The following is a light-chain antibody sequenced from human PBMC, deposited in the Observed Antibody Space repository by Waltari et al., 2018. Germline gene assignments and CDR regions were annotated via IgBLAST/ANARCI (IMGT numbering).Light chain of an antibody. V-gene: IGKV3-15*01. CDR1: QSVSSN. Sequence: EIVMTQSAATLSVSPGERATLSCRASQSVSSNLAWYQQKPGQAPRLLIYGASTRATGIPARFSGSGSGTEFTLTISSLQSEDFAVYYCQYFGGSPPIFTFGPGTKVDIK. CDR3: QYFGGSPPIFT. CDR2: GAS. J-gene: IGKJ3*01.